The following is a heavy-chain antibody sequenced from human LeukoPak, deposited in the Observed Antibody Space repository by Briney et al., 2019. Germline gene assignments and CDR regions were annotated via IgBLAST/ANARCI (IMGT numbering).Heavy chain of an antibody. D-gene: IGHD3-10*01. J-gene: IGHJ6*03. CDR2: IIHIFCTA. Sequence: SSVKVSFKGSGGSFSSYAISWVRQAPGQGLEWMGGIIHIFCTANYAQKFQGRVTITTDESTSTAYMELSSLRSEDTAVYYCARAGEPYGSGSPGLYYMDVWGKGTTVTVSS. V-gene: IGHV1-69*05. CDR3: ARAGEPYGSGSPGLYYMDV. CDR1: GGSFSSYA.